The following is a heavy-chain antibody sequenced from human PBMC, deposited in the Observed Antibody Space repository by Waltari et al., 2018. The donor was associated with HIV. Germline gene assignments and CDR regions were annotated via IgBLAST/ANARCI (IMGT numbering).Heavy chain of an antibody. CDR1: GFTFSSYA. Sequence: EVQLLESGGGLVQPGGSLRLSCAASGFTFSSYAMSWVRQAPGKGVGGVSAISGSGGSTYDADSVKGRFTISRDNSKNTLYLQRNSLRAEDTAVYYCAKTPRDCGGDCYVQHWGQGTLVTVSS. CDR2: ISGSGGST. D-gene: IGHD2-21*02. CDR3: AKTPRDCGGDCYVQH. J-gene: IGHJ1*01. V-gene: IGHV3-23*01.